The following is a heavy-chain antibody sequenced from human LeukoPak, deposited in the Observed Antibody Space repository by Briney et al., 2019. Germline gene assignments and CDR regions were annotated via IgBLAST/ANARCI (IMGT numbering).Heavy chain of an antibody. CDR3: AREGSDGYDSSGYYHDFDY. V-gene: IGHV3-11*01. Sequence: GGSLRLPCAVSGFTFSDYYMSWIRQAPGKGLEWVSYISSSGSTIYYADSVKGRFTISRDNAKNSLYLQMNSLRAEDTAVYYCAREGSDGYDSSGYYHDFDYWGQGTLVTVSS. CDR2: ISSSGSTI. D-gene: IGHD3-22*01. CDR1: GFTFSDYY. J-gene: IGHJ4*02.